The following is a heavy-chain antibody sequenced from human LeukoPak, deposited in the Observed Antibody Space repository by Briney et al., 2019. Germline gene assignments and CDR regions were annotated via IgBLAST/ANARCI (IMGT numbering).Heavy chain of an antibody. CDR3: AASSLRGYSYGYFDC. D-gene: IGHD5-18*01. Sequence: GGSLRLSCTASRFTFRNFCMSWVRQAPGKGLEWVAYIKQDGSEKYYVDSGKGRFTISRDNAKNSLYLQMNSLRAEDTAVYYCAASSLRGYSYGYFDCWGQGTLLTVSS. CDR2: IKQDGSEK. V-gene: IGHV3-7*01. CDR1: RFTFRNFC. J-gene: IGHJ4*02.